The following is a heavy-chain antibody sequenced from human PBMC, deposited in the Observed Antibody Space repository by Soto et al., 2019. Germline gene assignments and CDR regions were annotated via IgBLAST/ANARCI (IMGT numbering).Heavy chain of an antibody. Sequence: ASVKVSCKASGGTLSTYAISCVRQAPGQGLEWMGGIIPIFGTANYAQMFQGRVTITADKSTSTAYMELSSLTSADTAVYYCAREPQDGSGSYFDSWGQGTLVTVSS. V-gene: IGHV1-69*06. CDR1: GGTLSTYA. D-gene: IGHD3-10*01. CDR2: IIPIFGTA. J-gene: IGHJ4*02. CDR3: AREPQDGSGSYFDS.